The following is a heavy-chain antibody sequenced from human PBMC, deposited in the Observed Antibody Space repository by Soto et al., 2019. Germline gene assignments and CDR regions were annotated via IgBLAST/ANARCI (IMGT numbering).Heavy chain of an antibody. CDR1: VFTFSCYP. J-gene: IGHJ4*02. V-gene: IGHV3-23*01. Sequence: EVQLLESGGGLAQPGGSLRLSCADSVFTFSCYPMSWVRQAPGQGLEWVSGIVASGGITYYADSVKGRFTISRDNSKNTLYLQMNSLRAEDTAVYYCAKNSAVTIRVRYDYWGQGTLVTVSS. CDR2: IVASGGIT. D-gene: IGHD3-3*01. CDR3: AKNSAVTIRVRYDY.